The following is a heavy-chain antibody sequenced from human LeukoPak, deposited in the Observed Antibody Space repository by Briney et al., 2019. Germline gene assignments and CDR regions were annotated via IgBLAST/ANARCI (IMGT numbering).Heavy chain of an antibody. J-gene: IGHJ4*02. D-gene: IGHD6-19*01. CDR2: ISAYNGNT. CDR3: ARAGQWLVQSY. CDR1: GYTFTSYG. V-gene: IGHV1-18*01. Sequence: ASVKVSCKASGYTFTSYGISWVRQAPGQGLEWMGWISAYNGNTNYAQKFQGRVTMTRDTSISTAYMELSRLRSDDTAVYYCARAGQWLVQSYWGQGTLVTVSS.